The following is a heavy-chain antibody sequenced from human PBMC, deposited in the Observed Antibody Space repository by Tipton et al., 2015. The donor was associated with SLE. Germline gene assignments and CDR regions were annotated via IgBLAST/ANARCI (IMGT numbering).Heavy chain of an antibody. Sequence: TLSLTCAVYGGSFSGYYWSWIRQPPGKGLEWIGEINHSGSTNYNPSLKSRVTISVDTSKNQFSLKLSSVTAADTAVYYCARSYSSGCDYWGQGTLVTVSS. V-gene: IGHV4-34*01. CDR3: ARSYSSGCDY. J-gene: IGHJ4*02. D-gene: IGHD6-19*01. CDR1: GGSFSGYY. CDR2: INHSGST.